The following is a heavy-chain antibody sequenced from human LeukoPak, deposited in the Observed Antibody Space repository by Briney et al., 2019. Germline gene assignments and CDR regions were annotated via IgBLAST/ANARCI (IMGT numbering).Heavy chain of an antibody. Sequence: ASVKVSCKASGYTFTSYYMQWVRQAPGQGLEWMGIINPSSGSTSYAQKFQGRVTMTRDTSTSTVYMELSSLRSEDTAVYYRARGPENDGVPHWFDPWGQGTLVTVSS. J-gene: IGHJ5*02. CDR3: ARGPENDGVPHWFDP. D-gene: IGHD1-1*01. CDR1: GYTFTSYY. V-gene: IGHV1-46*03. CDR2: INPSSGST.